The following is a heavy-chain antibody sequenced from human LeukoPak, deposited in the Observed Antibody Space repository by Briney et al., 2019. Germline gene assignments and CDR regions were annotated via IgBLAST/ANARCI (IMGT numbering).Heavy chain of an antibody. CDR1: GFAFSVYE. CDR3: ATLTVASSFDY. D-gene: IGHD6-19*01. V-gene: IGHV3-48*03. Sequence: GGSLRLSCAASGFAFSVYEMHWVRQAPGKGLEWVSYISSSGGTRYYADSVKGRFTISRDNAKNSLYLQMNSLRADDTAVYYCATLTVASSFDYWGQGTLVTVSS. J-gene: IGHJ4*02. CDR2: ISSSGGTR.